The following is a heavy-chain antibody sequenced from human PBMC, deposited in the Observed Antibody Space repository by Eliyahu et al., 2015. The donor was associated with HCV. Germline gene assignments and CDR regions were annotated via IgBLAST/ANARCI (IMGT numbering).Heavy chain of an antibody. CDR2: IHXRGST. D-gene: IGHD6-19*01. CDR1: GXSITTYY. CDR3: ASGGGGIAVAGTGGWFDP. V-gene: IGHV4-59*01. Sequence: QVQLQESGPGLVKPSETLSLTCXXSGXSITTYYXSWIRXPPGKGXAWIGXIHXRGSTNHNPPLKSRVTISVDTSKNQFSLNLTSVTAADTAVYYCASGGGGIAVAGTGGWFDPWGQGTLVTVSS. J-gene: IGHJ5*02.